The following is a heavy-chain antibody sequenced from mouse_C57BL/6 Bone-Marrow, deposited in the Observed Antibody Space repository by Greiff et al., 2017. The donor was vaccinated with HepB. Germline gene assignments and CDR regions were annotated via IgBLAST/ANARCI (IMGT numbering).Heavy chain of an antibody. CDR1: GYTFTTYP. CDR3: ASRGHYGSYWYFDV. CDR2: FHPYNDDT. J-gene: IGHJ1*03. D-gene: IGHD1-1*01. V-gene: IGHV1-47*01. Sequence: QVHVKQSGAELVKPGASVKMSCKASGYTFTTYPIEWMKQNHGKSLEWIGNFHPYNDDTKYNEKFKGKATLTVEKSSSTVYLELSRLTSDDSAVYYCASRGHYGSYWYFDVWGTGTTVTVSS.